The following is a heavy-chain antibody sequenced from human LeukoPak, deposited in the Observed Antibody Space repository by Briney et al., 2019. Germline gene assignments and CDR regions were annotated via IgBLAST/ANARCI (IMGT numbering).Heavy chain of an antibody. CDR3: ARLFRDVTTFDY. V-gene: IGHV3-7*01. D-gene: IGHD1-1*01. Sequence: PGGSLRLSCAASGFTFSSYWMSWVRQAPGKGLEWVANIKQDGSEKYYVDSVKGRFTISRDNVQNSLYLQMNSLRAEDTAVYYCARLFRDVTTFDYWGQGTLVTVSS. J-gene: IGHJ4*02. CDR2: IKQDGSEK. CDR1: GFTFSSYW.